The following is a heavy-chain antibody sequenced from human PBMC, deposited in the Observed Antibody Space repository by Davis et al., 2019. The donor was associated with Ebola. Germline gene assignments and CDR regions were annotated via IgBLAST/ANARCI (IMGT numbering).Heavy chain of an antibody. D-gene: IGHD3-10*01. CDR2: IIPIFGTA. V-gene: IGHV1-69*13. Sequence: SVKVSCKASGGTFSSYAISWVRQAPGQGLEWMGGIIPIFGTANYAQKFQGRVTITADESTSTAYMELSSLRSEDTAVYYCAREAYYGSGSYRPPDYWGQGTLVTVSS. CDR3: AREAYYGSGSYRPPDY. J-gene: IGHJ4*02. CDR1: GGTFSSYA.